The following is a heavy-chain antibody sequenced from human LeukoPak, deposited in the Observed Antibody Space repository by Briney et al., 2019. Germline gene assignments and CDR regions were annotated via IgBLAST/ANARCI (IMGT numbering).Heavy chain of an antibody. D-gene: IGHD2-15*01. CDR2: IYHSGST. J-gene: IGHJ4*02. V-gene: IGHV4-4*02. Sequence: SETLSLTCSVSGDSINSGGYYWSWVRQPPGKGLEWIGEIYHSGSTSYSPSLKSRVTISVDKSKNQFSLKLSSVTAADTAVYYCARLDAQVVWGQGTLVTVSS. CDR1: GDSINSGGYY. CDR3: ARLDAQVV.